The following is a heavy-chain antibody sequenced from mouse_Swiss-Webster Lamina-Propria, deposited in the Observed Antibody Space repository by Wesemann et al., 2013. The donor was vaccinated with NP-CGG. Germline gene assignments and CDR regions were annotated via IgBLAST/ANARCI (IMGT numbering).Heavy chain of an antibody. CDR3: ARERLYDYPFDY. V-gene: IGHV1-76*01. J-gene: IGHJ2*01. D-gene: IGHD2-4*01. CDR2: IYPGTGST. Sequence: LEWIARIYPGTGSTYYNEKFKGKATLTADKSSSTAYMQLSSLKSEDSAVYFCARERLYDYPFDYWGQGTTLTVSS.